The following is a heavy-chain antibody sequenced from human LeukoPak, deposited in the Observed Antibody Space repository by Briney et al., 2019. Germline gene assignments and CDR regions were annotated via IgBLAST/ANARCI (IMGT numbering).Heavy chain of an antibody. V-gene: IGHV4-4*02. J-gene: IGHJ4*02. Sequence: PSETLSLTCAVSGGSISSSNWWSWVRQPPGKGLEWIGEIYHSGSTNYNPSLRSRVTISINTSRNQFSLKLSSVTAADTAIYYCARTYYYFPGSPSGSYNFDYWGQGTPVTVSS. D-gene: IGHD3-10*01. CDR3: ARTYYYFPGSPSGSYNFDY. CDR1: GGSISSSNW. CDR2: IYHSGST.